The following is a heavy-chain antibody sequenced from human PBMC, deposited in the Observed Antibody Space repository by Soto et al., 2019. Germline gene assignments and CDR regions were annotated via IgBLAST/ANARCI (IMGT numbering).Heavy chain of an antibody. CDR1: GGSISSYY. D-gene: IGHD2-15*01. V-gene: IGHV4-59*01. J-gene: IGHJ6*02. CDR3: ARDSGPYCCGGSCYSEYYYGMDV. CDR2: IYYSGST. Sequence: QVQLQESGPGLVKPSETLSLTCTVSGGSISSYYWSWIRQPPGKGLEWIGYIYYSGSTNYNPSLKSRVTISVDTSKNQFSLKLSSVTAADTAVYYCARDSGPYCCGGSCYSEYYYGMDVWGQGTTVTVSS.